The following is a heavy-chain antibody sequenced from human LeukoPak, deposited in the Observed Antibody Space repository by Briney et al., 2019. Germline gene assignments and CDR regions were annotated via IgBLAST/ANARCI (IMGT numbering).Heavy chain of an antibody. D-gene: IGHD1-7*01. CDR1: GYTFTVYY. Sequence: ASLKVSSKASGYTFTVYYMHWVRQAPGQGLEWMGWINPNSGGTNYAQKFQGRVTMTRDTSISTAYMELSRLRSDDTAVYYCARVAGTTGSWFDPWGQGTLVTVSS. CDR3: ARVAGTTGSWFDP. CDR2: INPNSGGT. V-gene: IGHV1-2*02. J-gene: IGHJ5*02.